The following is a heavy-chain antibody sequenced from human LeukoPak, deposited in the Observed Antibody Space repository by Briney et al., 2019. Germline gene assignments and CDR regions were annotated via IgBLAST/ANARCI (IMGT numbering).Heavy chain of an antibody. CDR1: GGSISSYY. V-gene: IGHV4-4*09. J-gene: IGHJ4*02. CDR2: IYTSGST. Sequence: SETLSLTCTVSGGSISSYYWSWLRQPPGKGLEWIGYIYTSGSTNYNPSLKSRVTISVDTSKNQFSLKLSSVTAADTAVYYCARLVYGGSGSYYPDYWGQGTLVTVSS. CDR3: ARLVYGGSGSYYPDY. D-gene: IGHD3-10*01.